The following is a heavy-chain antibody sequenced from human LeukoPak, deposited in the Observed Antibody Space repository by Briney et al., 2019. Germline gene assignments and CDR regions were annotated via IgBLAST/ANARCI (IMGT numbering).Heavy chain of an antibody. V-gene: IGHV3-49*03. D-gene: IGHD3-3*01. CDR1: GFTFGDYA. J-gene: IGHJ6*03. CDR3: TRDKDITILGVVKAYYYYYMDV. Sequence: RSLRLSCTASGFTFGDYAMSWFRQAPGKGLEWVGYIRSKAYGGTTEYAASVKGRFTISRDDSKSIAYLQMNSLKTEDTAVYYYTRDKDITILGVVKAYYYYYMDVWGKGTTVTVSS. CDR2: IRSKAYGGTT.